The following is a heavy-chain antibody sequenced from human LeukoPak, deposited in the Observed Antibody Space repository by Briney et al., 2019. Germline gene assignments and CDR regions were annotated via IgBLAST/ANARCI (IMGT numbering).Heavy chain of an antibody. V-gene: IGHV3-33*01. D-gene: IGHD3-22*01. Sequence: GGSLRLSCAASGFTFSSYGMHWVRQAPGKGLEWVAVIWYDGSNKYYADSVKGRFTISRDNTNNTLYLQMNSLRAEDTAVYYCATANYDSTGYGCDYWGQGTLVTVSS. CDR2: IWYDGSNK. J-gene: IGHJ4*02. CDR1: GFTFSSYG. CDR3: ATANYDSTGYGCDY.